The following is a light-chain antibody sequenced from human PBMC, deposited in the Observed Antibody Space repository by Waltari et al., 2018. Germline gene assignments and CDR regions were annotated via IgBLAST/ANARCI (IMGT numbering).Light chain of an antibody. J-gene: IGLJ3*02. Sequence: QSVLTQPPSASGTPGQRVTISCSGSSSNIGSNTVNWYLQLPGTAPKLLIYRNDRWPSGVPDRFSGSKSGTSASLAISGLQSEDEADYYCAAWDDSLNGPVFGGGTKLTVV. CDR2: RND. V-gene: IGLV1-44*01. CDR3: AAWDDSLNGPV. CDR1: SSNIGSNT.